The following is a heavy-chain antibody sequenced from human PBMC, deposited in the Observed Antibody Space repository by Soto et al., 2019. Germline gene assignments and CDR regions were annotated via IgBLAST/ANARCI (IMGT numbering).Heavy chain of an antibody. CDR2: LSGGGANT. V-gene: IGHV3-23*01. Sequence: EVQLLESGGGLVQPGGSLRLSCAASGFTFSTYSMAWVRQAPGKGLAWVSGLSGGGANTFYADSVKGRFTISVDNSKNTVYLQMNSLRVEDTAVYYCARWDGYGDDWGQGTLVTVSS. D-gene: IGHD5-12*01. CDR1: GFTFSTYS. CDR3: ARWDGYGDD. J-gene: IGHJ4*02.